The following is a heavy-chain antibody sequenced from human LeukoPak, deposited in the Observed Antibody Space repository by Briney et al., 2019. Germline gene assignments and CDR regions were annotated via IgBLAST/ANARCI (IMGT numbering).Heavy chain of an antibody. J-gene: IGHJ4*02. V-gene: IGHV4-30-2*01. CDR1: GGSISSGGYS. CDR2: IYHSGST. Sequence: SQTLSLICAVSGGSISSGGYSWSWIRQPPGKGLEWIGYIYHSGSTYYNPSLKSRVTISVDRSKNQFSLKLSSVTAADTAVYYCARAGSYYVGLGYFDYWGQGTLVTVSS. D-gene: IGHD1-26*01. CDR3: ARAGSYYVGLGYFDY.